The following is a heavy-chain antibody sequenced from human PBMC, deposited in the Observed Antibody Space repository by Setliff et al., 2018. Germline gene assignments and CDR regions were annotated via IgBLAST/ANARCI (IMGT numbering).Heavy chain of an antibody. CDR3: ASRRTGPGGWFDY. Sequence: SETLSLTCTVSGGSVSSSSYYWGWIRQPPGKGLEWIGTIYYSGTTYYSPSLKSRVTISVDTYKNQFSLKLTSVTAADTAIYYCASRRTGPGGWFDYLGQGTLVTVSS. D-gene: IGHD1-26*01. V-gene: IGHV4-39*01. J-gene: IGHJ5*01. CDR2: IYYSGTT. CDR1: GGSVSSSSYY.